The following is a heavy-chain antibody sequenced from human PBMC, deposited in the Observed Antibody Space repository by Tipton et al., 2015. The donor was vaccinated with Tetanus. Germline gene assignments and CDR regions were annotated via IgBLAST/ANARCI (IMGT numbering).Heavy chain of an antibody. Sequence: SLRLSCAGPGFSFSSYAMSWVRQAPGKGLVWVSRINSGGSARSYADSVKGRFTISRDNDKNTLYLQMNSLRPEDTAVYYCVREDILLNIYAAFDLWGQGTLVTVSS. D-gene: IGHD2-15*01. CDR1: GFSFSSYA. CDR2: INSGGSAR. CDR3: VREDILLNIYAAFDL. J-gene: IGHJ4*02. V-gene: IGHV3-74*01.